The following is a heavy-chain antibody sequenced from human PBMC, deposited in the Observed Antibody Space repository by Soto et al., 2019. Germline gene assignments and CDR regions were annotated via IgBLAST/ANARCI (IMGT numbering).Heavy chain of an antibody. CDR2: ISGSGGST. CDR3: AKREYSSGWYTLYISEYFQH. J-gene: IGHJ1*01. CDR1: GFTFSSYA. D-gene: IGHD6-19*01. V-gene: IGHV3-23*01. Sequence: GGSLRLSCAASGFTFSSYAMSWVRQAPGKGLEWVSAISGSGGSTYYADSVKGRFTISRDNSKNTLYLQMNSLRAEDTAVYYCAKREYSSGWYTLYISEYFQHWGQGTLVTVSS.